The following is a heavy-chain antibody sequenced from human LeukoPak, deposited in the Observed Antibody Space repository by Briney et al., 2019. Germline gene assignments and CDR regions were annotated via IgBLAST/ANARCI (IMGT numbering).Heavy chain of an antibody. J-gene: IGHJ5*02. CDR1: GFTFDDYG. CDR2: IYSGGST. CDR3: ARDPRRYYDSSAFKGNWFDP. V-gene: IGHV3-66*02. Sequence: GGSLRLSCTASGFTFDDYGMSWVRQAPGKGLEWVSVIYSGGSTYYADSVKGRFTISRDNSKNTLYLQMNSLRAEDTAVYYCARDPRRYYDSSAFKGNWFDPWGQGTLVTVSS. D-gene: IGHD3-22*01.